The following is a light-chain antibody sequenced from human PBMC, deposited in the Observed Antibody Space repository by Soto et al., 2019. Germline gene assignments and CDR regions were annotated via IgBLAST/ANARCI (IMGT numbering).Light chain of an antibody. CDR3: SSYTSSSTLV. J-gene: IGLJ2*01. CDR1: SDDVGGYNY. Sequence: QSVSVSGSPGQSITISCTGTSDDVGGYNYVSWYQHHPGKAPQLMIYDVTNRPSGVSDRFSGSKSGNTASLTISGLQAEDEADYYCSSYTSSSTLVFGGGTKLTVL. CDR2: DVT. V-gene: IGLV2-14*03.